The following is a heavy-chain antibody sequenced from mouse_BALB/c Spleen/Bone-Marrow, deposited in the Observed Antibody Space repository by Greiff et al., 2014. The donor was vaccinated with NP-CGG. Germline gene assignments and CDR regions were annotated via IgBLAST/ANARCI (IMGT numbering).Heavy chain of an antibody. J-gene: IGHJ3*01. CDR3: AREGSTMITTPFAY. CDR1: GFSLTCYG. V-gene: IGHV2-9*02. D-gene: IGHD2-4*01. CDR2: IWAGGST. Sequence: VQLQQSGPGLVAPSQSLSITCTVSGFSLTCYGVHWVRQPPGKGLEWLGVIWAGGSTNYNSALMSRLSISKDNSKSQVFLKMNSLQTDDTAMYYCAREGSTMITTPFAYWGQGTLVTVSA.